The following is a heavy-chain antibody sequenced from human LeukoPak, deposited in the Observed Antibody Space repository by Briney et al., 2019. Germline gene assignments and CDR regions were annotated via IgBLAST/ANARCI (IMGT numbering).Heavy chain of an antibody. CDR2: ISSNGGTT. D-gene: IGHD6-19*01. J-gene: IGHJ4*02. Sequence: GGSLRLACAASGFIFSNYGIHWVRQAPGRGLEFVSRISSNGGTTYYANSLKGRFTISRDNSKNTVYLQMASLRPEDMAVYYCARVPFSSAWYDYWGQGTLVTVSS. CDR3: ARVPFSSAWYDY. CDR1: GFIFSNYG. V-gene: IGHV3-64*01.